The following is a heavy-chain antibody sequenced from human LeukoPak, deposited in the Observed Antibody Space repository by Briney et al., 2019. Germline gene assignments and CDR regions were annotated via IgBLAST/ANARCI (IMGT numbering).Heavy chain of an antibody. V-gene: IGHV4-39*07. D-gene: IGHD3-9*01. CDR2: IYYSGST. Sequence: ASETLSLTCTVSGGSISSSSYYWGWIRQPPGKGLEWIGSIYYSGSTYYNPSLKSRVTISVDTSKNQFSLKLSSVTAADTAVYYCARGRSEGDDILTGYFYYFDYWGQGTLVTVSS. J-gene: IGHJ4*02. CDR3: ARGRSEGDDILTGYFYYFDY. CDR1: GGSISSSSYY.